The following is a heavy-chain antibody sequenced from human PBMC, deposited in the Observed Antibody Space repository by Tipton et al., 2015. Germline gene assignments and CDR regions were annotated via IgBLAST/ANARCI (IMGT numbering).Heavy chain of an antibody. CDR3: ARDSGQWLAVDY. CDR2: ISSSGSYI. V-gene: IGHV3-21*01. D-gene: IGHD6-19*01. J-gene: IGHJ4*02. CDR1: GFTFSSYS. Sequence: SLRLSCAASGFTFSSYSMNWVRQAPGKGLEWVSSISSSGSYINYADSVKGRFTISRDNAKNSLYLQMNSLRVEDTAVYYCARDSGQWLAVDYWGQGTLVTVSS.